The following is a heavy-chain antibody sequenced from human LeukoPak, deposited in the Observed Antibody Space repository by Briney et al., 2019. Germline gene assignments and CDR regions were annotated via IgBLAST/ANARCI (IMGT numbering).Heavy chain of an antibody. V-gene: IGHV4-39*07. CDR2: IYYSGST. J-gene: IGHJ3*02. D-gene: IGHD3-22*01. Sequence: SETLSLTCTVSGGSISSSSYYWGWIRQPPGKGLEWLGSIYYSGSTYYNPSLKSRVTISVDTSKNQFSLKLSSVTAADTAVYYCARPEGGSGYYKDAFDIWGQGTMVTVSS. CDR3: ARPEGGSGYYKDAFDI. CDR1: GGSISSSSYY.